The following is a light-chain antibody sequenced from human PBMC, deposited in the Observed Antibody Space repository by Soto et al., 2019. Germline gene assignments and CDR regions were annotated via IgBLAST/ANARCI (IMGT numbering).Light chain of an antibody. J-gene: IGLJ1*01. Sequence: QSVLTQPPSVSGAPGQRVTISCTGSSSNIGANYDVHWYQHRPGTAPKLLIFGNTNRPSGVPDRFPGSKSGTSASLAITGLQAEDEGDYYCQSYDSTLSARYVFGTGTKVTVL. CDR2: GNT. V-gene: IGLV1-40*01. CDR3: QSYDSTLSARYV. CDR1: SSNIGANYD.